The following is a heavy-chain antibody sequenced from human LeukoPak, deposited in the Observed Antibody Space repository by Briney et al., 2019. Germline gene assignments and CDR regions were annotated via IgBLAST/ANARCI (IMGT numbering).Heavy chain of an antibody. J-gene: IGHJ4*02. V-gene: IGHV1-2*04. D-gene: IGHD3-16*01. Sequence: ASVKLSCKASVYTFTGYYMHWVRQAPGQGLEWMGWINPNSGGTNYAQKFQGWVTMTRDTSISAAYMELSRLRSDDTAVYYCARVKNKITFGDRTLWYWGQGTLVTVSS. CDR1: VYTFTGYY. CDR2: INPNSGGT. CDR3: ARVKNKITFGDRTLWY.